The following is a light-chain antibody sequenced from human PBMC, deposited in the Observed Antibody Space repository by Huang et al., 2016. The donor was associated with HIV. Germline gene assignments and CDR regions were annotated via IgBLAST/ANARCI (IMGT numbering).Light chain of an antibody. Sequence: DIVMTQSPDSLAVSPGERATINCKSSQTVLYSLNKKNYLALFHQKPGRPPKLLIYWATTRESGVPDRFSGSGSGTDFTLTINNLQAEDVAVYFCLQYYSVPQTFGHGTKVEIK. J-gene: IGKJ1*01. CDR3: LQYYSVPQT. V-gene: IGKV4-1*01. CDR2: WAT. CDR1: QTVLYSLNKKNY.